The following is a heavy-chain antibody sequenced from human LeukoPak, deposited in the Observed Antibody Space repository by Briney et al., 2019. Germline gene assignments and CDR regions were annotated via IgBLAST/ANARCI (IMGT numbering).Heavy chain of an antibody. Sequence: SETLSLTCAVSGYSISSGYYWGWIRQPPGKGLEWIGNIYHSGSTYYNPSLKSRVTISVDTSKNQFSLKLSSVTAADTAVYYCARMGGSGYYYQAFDYWGQGTLVTVSS. CDR2: IYHSGST. CDR1: GYSISSGYY. CDR3: ARMGGSGYYYQAFDY. V-gene: IGHV4-38-2*01. D-gene: IGHD3-22*01. J-gene: IGHJ4*02.